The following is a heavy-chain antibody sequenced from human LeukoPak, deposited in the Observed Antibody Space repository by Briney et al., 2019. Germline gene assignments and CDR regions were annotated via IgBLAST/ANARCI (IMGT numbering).Heavy chain of an antibody. CDR1: GGTFSSYA. D-gene: IGHD2-2*02. J-gene: IGHJ6*04. V-gene: IGHV1-69*05. Sequence: ASVKVSCKASGGTFSSYAISWVRQAPGQGLEWMGGIIPIFGTANYAQKFQGRVTITTYESTSTAYLELSSLRSEDTAVYYCARGVVRAAIWRDPPTLDVWGKGTTVTVSS. CDR3: ARGVVRAAIWRDPPTLDV. CDR2: IIPIFGTA.